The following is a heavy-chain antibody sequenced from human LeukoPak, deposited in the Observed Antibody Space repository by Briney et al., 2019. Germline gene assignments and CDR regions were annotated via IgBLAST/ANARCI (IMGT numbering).Heavy chain of an antibody. Sequence: GGSLRLSCAASGFTFSSYAMSWVRQAPGKGLEWVSAISDSGGSTHYADSVKGRFTISRDNSKNTLYLQMNSLRAEDTGVYYCAKRRSSTCYYFDCWGQGTLVTVSS. CDR3: AKRRSSTCYYFDC. CDR1: GFTFSSYA. D-gene: IGHD6-13*01. CDR2: ISDSGGST. J-gene: IGHJ4*02. V-gene: IGHV3-23*01.